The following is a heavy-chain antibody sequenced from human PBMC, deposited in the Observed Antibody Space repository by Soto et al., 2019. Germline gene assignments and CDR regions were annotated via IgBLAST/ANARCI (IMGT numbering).Heavy chain of an antibody. CDR3: ARHYYGSGRTERFDY. V-gene: IGHV5-51*01. Sequence: EVQLVQSGAEVKKPGESLKISCKGSGYTFTNYWIGWVRQMPGKGLEWMGIIYPGDSDTRYSPSFQGQVTISADKSIXTAYLQWSSLKASDTAMYYCARHYYGSGRTERFDYWGQGTLVTVSS. CDR1: GYTFTNYW. J-gene: IGHJ4*02. CDR2: IYPGDSDT. D-gene: IGHD3-10*01.